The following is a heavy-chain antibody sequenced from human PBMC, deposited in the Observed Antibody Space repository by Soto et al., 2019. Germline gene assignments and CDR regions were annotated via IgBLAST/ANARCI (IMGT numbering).Heavy chain of an antibody. V-gene: IGHV3-30-3*01. CDR2: ISYDGNSN. Sequence: GSLRLSCAASGFTFSSYAMQWVRQAPGKGLEWLAVISYDGNSNYYADSVKGRFTISRDKSKNMLYLQMNSLRAEDTAVYYCARVRALEIAVRPVDYWGQRTLVTVSS. D-gene: IGHD6-13*01. CDR1: GFTFSSYA. J-gene: IGHJ4*02. CDR3: ARVRALEIAVRPVDY.